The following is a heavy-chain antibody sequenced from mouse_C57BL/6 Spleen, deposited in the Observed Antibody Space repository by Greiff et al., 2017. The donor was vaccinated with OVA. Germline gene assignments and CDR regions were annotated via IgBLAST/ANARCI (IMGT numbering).Heavy chain of an antibody. CDR3: AITTVVAWYFDV. Sequence: VQLQQPGAELVMPGASVKLSCKASGYTFTSYWMHWVKQRPGQGLEWIGEIDPSDSYTNYNQKFKGKSTLTVDKSSSTAYMQLSSLTSEDSAVYYCAITTVVAWYFDVWGTGTTVTVSS. CDR2: IDPSDSYT. CDR1: GYTFTSYW. D-gene: IGHD1-1*01. V-gene: IGHV1-69*01. J-gene: IGHJ1*03.